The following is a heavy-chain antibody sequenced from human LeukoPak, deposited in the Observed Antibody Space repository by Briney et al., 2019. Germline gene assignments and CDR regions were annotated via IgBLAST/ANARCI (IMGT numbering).Heavy chain of an antibody. CDR2: IYYSGST. V-gene: IGHV4-59*11. D-gene: IGHD3-3*01. CDR1: GGSISSHY. Sequence: SETLSLTCTVSGGSISSHYWSWIRQPPGKGLEWIGYIYYSGSTNYNPSLKSRVTISVDTSKNQFSLKLSSVTAADTAVYYFARGGGTIFGVGPTCGQGTLVTVSS. CDR3: ARGGGTIFGVGPT. J-gene: IGHJ5*02.